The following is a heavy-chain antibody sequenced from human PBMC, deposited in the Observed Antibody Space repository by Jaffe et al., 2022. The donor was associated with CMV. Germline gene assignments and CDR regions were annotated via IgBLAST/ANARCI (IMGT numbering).Heavy chain of an antibody. Sequence: QVQLQQWGAGLLKPSETLSLTCAVYGGSFSGYYWSWIRQPPGKGLEWIGEINHSGSTNYNPSLKSRVTISVDTSKNQFSLKLSSVTAADTAVYYCARGPQGLPGTRGGSSSYYLGWFDPWGQGTLVTVSS. J-gene: IGHJ5*02. CDR3: ARGPQGLPGTRGGSSSYYLGWFDP. V-gene: IGHV4-34*01. CDR1: GGSFSGYY. D-gene: IGHD6-13*01. CDR2: INHSGST.